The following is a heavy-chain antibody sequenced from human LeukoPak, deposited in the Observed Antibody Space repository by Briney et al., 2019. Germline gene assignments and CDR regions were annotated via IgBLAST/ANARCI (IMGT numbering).Heavy chain of an antibody. D-gene: IGHD2-2*01. V-gene: IGHV3-11*01. CDR1: GFTFSDYY. CDR2: ISSSGSTI. J-gene: IGHJ4*02. Sequence: PGGSLRLSCAASGFTFSDYYMSWIRQAPGKGLEWVSYISSSGSTIYYADSVKGRFTISRDNAKNSLYLQMNSLRAEDTAVYYCARPGDFGGYCSSTSCYVFDYWGPGTLVTVSS. CDR3: ARPGDFGGYCSSTSCYVFDY.